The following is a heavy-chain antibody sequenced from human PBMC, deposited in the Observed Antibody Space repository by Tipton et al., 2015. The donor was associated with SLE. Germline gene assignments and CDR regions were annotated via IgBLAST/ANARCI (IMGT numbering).Heavy chain of an antibody. Sequence: GSLRLSCAASGFTFSAYSLNWVRQAPGKGLEWVSFISASSSAIYYADSVRGRFTISRDSAKNSLYLQMNSLRAEDTAVYYCARSGSSWDFDYWGQGTLVTVSS. V-gene: IGHV3-48*01. D-gene: IGHD6-13*01. J-gene: IGHJ4*02. CDR1: GFTFSAYS. CDR2: ISASSSAI. CDR3: ARSGSSWDFDY.